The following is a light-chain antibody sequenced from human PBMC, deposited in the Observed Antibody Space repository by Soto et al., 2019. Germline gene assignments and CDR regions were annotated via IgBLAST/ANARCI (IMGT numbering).Light chain of an antibody. CDR3: LQYHNLWA. J-gene: IGKJ1*01. V-gene: IGKV3-15*01. CDR2: RAS. CDR1: QNIYSN. Sequence: IVMTQSPATLSVSPGERATLYFRASQNIYSNVAWYQQRPGQAPRLLIYRASTRATGIPARFSGSGSGTEFTLTISSLQSEDFTVYSCLQYHNLWAFGQGTKVDIK.